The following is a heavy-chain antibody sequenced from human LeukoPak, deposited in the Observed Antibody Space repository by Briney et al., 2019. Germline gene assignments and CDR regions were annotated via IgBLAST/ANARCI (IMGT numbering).Heavy chain of an antibody. J-gene: IGHJ3*02. CDR3: TSPYYYDKDAFDI. CDR2: IRSKANSYAT. CDR1: GFTFSSYN. D-gene: IGHD3-22*01. Sequence: PGGSLRLSCAASGFTFSSYNMNWVRQASGKGLEWVGRIRSKANSYATAYAASVKGRFTISRDDSKNTAYLQMNSLKTEDTAVYYCTSPYYYDKDAFDIWGQGTMVTVSS. V-gene: IGHV3-73*01.